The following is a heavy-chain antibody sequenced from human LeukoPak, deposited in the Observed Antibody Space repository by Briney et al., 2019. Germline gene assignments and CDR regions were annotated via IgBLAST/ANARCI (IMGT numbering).Heavy chain of an antibody. V-gene: IGHV3-30-3*01. CDR1: GFTFSSYA. CDR2: ISYDGSNK. Sequence: PGGSLRLSCAASGFTFSSYAMHWVRQAPGKGLEWVAVISYDGSNKYYADSVKGRFTISRDNSKNTLYLQMNSLRAEDTAVYYCARERAHDSSGYYQMYYYYGMDVWGQGTTVTVSS. J-gene: IGHJ6*02. D-gene: IGHD3-22*01. CDR3: ARERAHDSSGYYQMYYYYGMDV.